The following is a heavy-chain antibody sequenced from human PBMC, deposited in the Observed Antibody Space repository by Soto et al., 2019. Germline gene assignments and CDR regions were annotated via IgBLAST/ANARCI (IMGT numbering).Heavy chain of an antibody. Sequence: GGSLRLSCAASGFTFSSYWMSWVRQAPGKGLEWVANIKQDGSEKYYVDSVKGRFTISRDNAKNSLYLQMNSLRAEDTAVYYCARVEYSYGSDWFDPWGQGTLVTVSS. V-gene: IGHV3-7*05. CDR3: ARVEYSYGSDWFDP. D-gene: IGHD5-18*01. J-gene: IGHJ5*02. CDR2: IKQDGSEK. CDR1: GFTFSSYW.